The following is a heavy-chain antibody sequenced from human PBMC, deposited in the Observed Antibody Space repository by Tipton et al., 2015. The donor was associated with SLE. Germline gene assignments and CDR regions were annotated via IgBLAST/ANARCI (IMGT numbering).Heavy chain of an antibody. CDR3: ARISPLLYCGGDCYYYYYMDV. D-gene: IGHD2-21*01. CDR1: GGSISSGGYY. CDR2: IYYSGST. Sequence: TLSLTCTVSGGSISSGGYYWSWIRQHPGKGLEWIGYIYYSGSTYYNPSLKSRVTISVDTSKNQFSLKLGSVTAADTAVYYCARISPLLYCGGDCYYYYYMDVWGKGTTVTVSS. J-gene: IGHJ6*03. V-gene: IGHV4-31*03.